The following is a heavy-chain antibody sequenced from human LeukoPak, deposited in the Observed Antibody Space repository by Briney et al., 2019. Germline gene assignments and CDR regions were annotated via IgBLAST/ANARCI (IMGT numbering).Heavy chain of an antibody. CDR1: GGSISRSSYY. V-gene: IGHV4-39*01. J-gene: IGHJ4*02. CDR3: ARVSGWYSY. Sequence: SETLSLTCTVSGGSISRSSYYWGWIRQTPGKGPEWIGSIYYGGSTYYNPSLKSRVTISVDTSKNQFSLKLSSVTAADTAVYYCARVSGWYSYWGQGTLVTVSS. D-gene: IGHD6-19*01. CDR2: IYYGGST.